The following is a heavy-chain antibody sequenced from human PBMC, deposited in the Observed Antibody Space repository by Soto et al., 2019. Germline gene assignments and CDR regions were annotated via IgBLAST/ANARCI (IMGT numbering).Heavy chain of an antibody. V-gene: IGHV1-2*02. CDR2: INPNSGGT. D-gene: IGHD1-26*01. CDR1: GYTFTGYY. Sequence: ASVKVSCKASGYTFTGYYMHWVRQAPGQGLEWMGWINPNSGGTNYAQKFQGRVTMTRDTSISTAYMELSRLRSDDTAVYYCARGGRMRPSMSFDAFDIWGQGTMVTASS. CDR3: ARGGRMRPSMSFDAFDI. J-gene: IGHJ3*02.